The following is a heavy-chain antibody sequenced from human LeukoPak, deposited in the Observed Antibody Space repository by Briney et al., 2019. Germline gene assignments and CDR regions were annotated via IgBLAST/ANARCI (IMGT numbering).Heavy chain of an antibody. CDR1: GGAVTDSKY. V-gene: IGHV4-59*08. J-gene: IGHJ4*02. CDR2: ISNGGST. Sequence: SETLSLTCSVSGGAVTDSKYWTWIRLPPGNRLEWIGYISNGGSTEYNPSLKNRVTISLDTSKNQFSLKLISVTAADRAIYYCAKQLKGLLASWGQGTLVTVSS. CDR3: AKQLKGLLAS.